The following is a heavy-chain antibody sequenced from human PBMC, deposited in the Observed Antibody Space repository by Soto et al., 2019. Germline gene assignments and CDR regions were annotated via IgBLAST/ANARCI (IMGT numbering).Heavy chain of an antibody. D-gene: IGHD2-15*01. V-gene: IGHV4-34*01. CDR3: ARAVGGYCSGGSCPPPYYYYYYMDV. CDR2: INHSGST. J-gene: IGHJ6*03. Sequence: QVQLQQWGAGLLKPSETLSLTCAVYGGSFSGYYWSWIRQPPGKGLGWIGEINHSGSTNYNPSLKSRVTISVDTSKNQFSLKLSSVTAADTAVYYCARAVGGYCSGGSCPPPYYYYYYMDVWGKGTTVTVSS. CDR1: GGSFSGYY.